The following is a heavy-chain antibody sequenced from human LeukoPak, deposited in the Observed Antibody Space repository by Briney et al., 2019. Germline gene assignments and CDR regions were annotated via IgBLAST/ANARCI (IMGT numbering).Heavy chain of an antibody. Sequence: PGGSLRLSCAASGFTFSSYSMNWVRQAPGKGLEWVSYISSSSTIYYADSVKGRFTISRDNAKNSLYLQMNSLRAEDTAVYYCAINGGEVSQNDYYDSSGYMQFDYWGQGTLVTVSS. CDR1: GFTFSSYS. CDR2: ISSSSTI. V-gene: IGHV3-48*04. CDR3: AINGGEVSQNDYYDSSGYMQFDY. D-gene: IGHD3-22*01. J-gene: IGHJ4*02.